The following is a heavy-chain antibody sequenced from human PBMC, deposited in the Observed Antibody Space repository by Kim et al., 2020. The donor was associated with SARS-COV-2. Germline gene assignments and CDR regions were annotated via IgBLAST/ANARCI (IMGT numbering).Heavy chain of an antibody. CDR2: INQDGSER. Sequence: GGSLRLSCAASGFRSSIYSMTWVRQAPGKGLEWVATINQDGSERHYVDSVKGRFTISRDNAKNSLYLQMNSLRGDDTSVYYCARDQYQTIAARDYWCQGT. D-gene: IGHD6-6*01. CDR1: GFRSSIYS. CDR3: ARDQYQTIAARDY. J-gene: IGHJ4*02. V-gene: IGHV3-7*01.